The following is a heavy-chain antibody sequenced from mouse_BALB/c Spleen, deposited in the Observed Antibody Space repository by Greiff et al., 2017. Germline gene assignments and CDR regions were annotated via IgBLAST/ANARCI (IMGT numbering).Heavy chain of an antibody. V-gene: IGHV1-69*02. J-gene: IGHJ4*01. D-gene: IGHD2-4*01. CDR2: IDPSDSYT. CDR3: ARSTMIKGDAMDY. Sequence: QVQLQQPGAELVKPGASVKLSCKASGYTFTSYWMHWVKQRPGQGLEWIGEIDPSDSYTNYNQKFKGKATLTVDKSSSTAYMQLSSLTSEDSAVYYCARSTMIKGDAMDYWGQGTSVTVSS. CDR1: GYTFTSYW.